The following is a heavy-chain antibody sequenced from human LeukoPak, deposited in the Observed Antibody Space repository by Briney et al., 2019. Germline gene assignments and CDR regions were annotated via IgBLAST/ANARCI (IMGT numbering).Heavy chain of an antibody. CDR1: GGSISNYY. V-gene: IGHV4-59*08. D-gene: IGHD5-12*01. CDR3: ARHAESGYDRFDH. J-gene: IGHJ4*02. Sequence: SETLSLTCSVSGGSISNYYWSWIRQPPGKGLEWTGYIYDSGSSNYKSPLKSRVTMSGDTSKNQFSLKLSSVTAADTAVYYCARHAESGYDRFDHWGQGTLVTVSS. CDR2: IYDSGSS.